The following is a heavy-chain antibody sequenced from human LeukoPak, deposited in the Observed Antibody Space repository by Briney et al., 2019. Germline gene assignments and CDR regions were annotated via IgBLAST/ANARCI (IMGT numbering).Heavy chain of an antibody. CDR2: IYHSGST. CDR3: ARHVGKIAVAVPYNWFDH. J-gene: IGHJ5*02. V-gene: IGHV4-38-2*01. D-gene: IGHD6-19*01. CDR1: GSSISSGYY. Sequence: PSAPLSLPCAVSGSSISSGYYWGWLRQPPGKGLEWIGSIYHSGSTYYNPSLKSRVTISVDTSKNQFSLKLSSVTAADTAVYYRARHVGKIAVAVPYNWFDHWGQGTLVTVSS.